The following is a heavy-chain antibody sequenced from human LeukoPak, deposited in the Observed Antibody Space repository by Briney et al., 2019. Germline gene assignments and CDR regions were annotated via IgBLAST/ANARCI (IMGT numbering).Heavy chain of an antibody. V-gene: IGHV1-2*02. CDR2: INPNSGGT. CDR1: GYTFTGYY. J-gene: IGHJ4*02. Sequence: ASVKGSCKASGYTFTGYYMHWVRQAPGQGLEWMGWINPNSGGTNYAQKFQGRVTMTRDTSISTAYMELSRLRSDDTAVYYCARDKRPGYCSSTSCYGRDYWGQGTLVTVSS. D-gene: IGHD2-2*01. CDR3: ARDKRPGYCSSTSCYGRDY.